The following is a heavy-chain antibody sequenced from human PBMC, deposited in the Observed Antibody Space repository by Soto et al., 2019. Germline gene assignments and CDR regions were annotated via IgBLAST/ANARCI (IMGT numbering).Heavy chain of an antibody. V-gene: IGHV3-30*18. J-gene: IGHJ4*02. D-gene: IGHD3-9*01. CDR3: AKDRPSPDYDILTGSPDY. CDR1: GFTFSSYX. CDR2: IXYDGSNK. Sequence: GGSLRLSCAASGFTFSSYXMXXXRQAPGKGLEWVAXIXYDGSNKHYADSVKGRFTISRDNSKNTLYLQMNSLRAEDTAVYYCAKDRPSPDYDILTGSPDYWGQGTLVTVSS.